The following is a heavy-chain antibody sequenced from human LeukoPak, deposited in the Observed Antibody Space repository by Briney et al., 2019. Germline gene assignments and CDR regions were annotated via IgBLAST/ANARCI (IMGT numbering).Heavy chain of an antibody. V-gene: IGHV6-1*01. Sequence: SQTLSLTCAISGDTVSGETVAWNWFKQSPTRGLEWLGRTYYRSSWINEYPLSGKGRIKLGSDTSKNQFSLQLNSVTPEDTAVYFCARAPDASFHGRAFDLWGRGILVTVVS. CDR2: TYYRSSWIN. CDR1: GDTVSGETVA. J-gene: IGHJ3*01. CDR3: ARAPDASFHGRAFDL. D-gene: IGHD1-14*01.